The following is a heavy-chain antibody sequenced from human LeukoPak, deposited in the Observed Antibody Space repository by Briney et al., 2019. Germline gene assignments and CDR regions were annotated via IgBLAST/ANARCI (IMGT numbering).Heavy chain of an antibody. CDR1: GYPFTGYY. Sequence: ASVKGSCKASGYPFTGYYMHWVRQAPGQGLEWMGWINPNSGGTNYAQKFQGRVSMTRDTSISTAYMELSSLRSDDTAVYYCARSFTDPWGQGTLVTVSS. V-gene: IGHV1-2*02. J-gene: IGHJ5*02. CDR3: ARSFTDP. CDR2: INPNSGGT.